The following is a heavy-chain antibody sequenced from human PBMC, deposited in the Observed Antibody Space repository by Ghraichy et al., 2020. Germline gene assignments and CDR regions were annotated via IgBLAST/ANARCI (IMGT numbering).Heavy chain of an antibody. V-gene: IGHV4-59*01. Sequence: SETLSLTCTVSGGSIISYYWSWIRQPPGKGLEWIGYIYYTGSTDYNPSLKSRVTISVDMSKNQFSLRLSSVTAADTAVYYCARNDNVYYYMDLWGKGTTVTVSS. D-gene: IGHD1-1*01. CDR2: IYYTGST. J-gene: IGHJ6*03. CDR1: GGSIISYY. CDR3: ARNDNVYYYMDL.